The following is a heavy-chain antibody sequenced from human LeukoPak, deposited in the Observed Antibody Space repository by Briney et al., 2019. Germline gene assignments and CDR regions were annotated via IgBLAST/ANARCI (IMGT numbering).Heavy chain of an antibody. Sequence: GGSLRLSCAASGFTFSVYSMTWVRHAPGKRLELLSYIGSSGGTISYADSVKGRFTISRNNAENSPYLQMNSLRDDDTAVYYCARSRSGSYYDYWGQGTLVTVSS. CDR2: IGSSGGTI. CDR1: GFTFSVYS. V-gene: IGHV3-48*02. J-gene: IGHJ4*02. CDR3: ARSRSGSYYDY. D-gene: IGHD3-10*01.